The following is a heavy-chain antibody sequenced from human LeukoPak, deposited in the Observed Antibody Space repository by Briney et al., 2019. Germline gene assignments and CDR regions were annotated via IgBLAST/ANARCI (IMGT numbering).Heavy chain of an antibody. V-gene: IGHV4-34*01. J-gene: IGHJ4*02. CDR3: ARAVLGYCSSTSCYAHDC. Sequence: PSETLSLTCAVYGGSFSGYYWSWIRQPPGKGLEWIGEINHSGSTNYNPSLKSRVTISVDTSKNQFSLKLSSVTAADTAVYYCARAVLGYCSSTSCYAHDCWGQGTLVTVSS. CDR2: INHSGST. D-gene: IGHD2-2*01. CDR1: GGSFSGYY.